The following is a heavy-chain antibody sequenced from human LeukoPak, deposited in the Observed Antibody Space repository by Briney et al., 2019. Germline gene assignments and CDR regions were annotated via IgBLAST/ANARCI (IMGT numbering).Heavy chain of an antibody. CDR1: GFTFSTYA. J-gene: IGHJ4*02. CDR3: AVAGSIDY. V-gene: IGHV3-23*01. D-gene: IGHD6-19*01. CDR2: ISGSGGST. Sequence: GGSLRLSCAASGFTFSTYAMSWVRQAPGKGLEWVSDISGSGGSTHYADSVKGRFTTSRDNSKNTLYLQTDSLRAEDTAVYSMAVAGSIDYWGQGTLVTVSS.